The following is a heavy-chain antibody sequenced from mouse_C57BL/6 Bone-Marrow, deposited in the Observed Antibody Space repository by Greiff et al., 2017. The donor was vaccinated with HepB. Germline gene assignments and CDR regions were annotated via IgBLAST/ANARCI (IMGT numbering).Heavy chain of an antibody. V-gene: IGHV5-4*01. CDR1: GFTFSSYA. D-gene: IGHD2-5*01. Sequence: EVQVVESGGGLVKPGGSLKLSCAASGFTFSSYAMSWVRQTPEKRLEWVATISDGGSYTYYPDNVKGRFTISRDNAKNNLYLQMSNLKSEDTARYYCARGGPTIVTTWYFDVWGTGTTVTVSS. CDR3: ARGGPTIVTTWYFDV. J-gene: IGHJ1*03. CDR2: ISDGGSYT.